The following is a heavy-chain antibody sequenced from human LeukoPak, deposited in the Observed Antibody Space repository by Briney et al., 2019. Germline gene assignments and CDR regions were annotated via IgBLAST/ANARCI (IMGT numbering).Heavy chain of an antibody. CDR2: INHNGDT. CDR3: ARGTNLDY. V-gene: IGHV4-34*01. D-gene: IGHD1-14*01. CDR1: GGSFSGYY. J-gene: IGHJ4*02. Sequence: PSETLSLTCAVYGGSFSGYYWSWIRQPPGKGLEWIGEINHNGDTNYNPSLKSRVTISVDTSKNQFSLKLNSVTAADTAAYYCARGTNLDYWGQGTLVTVSS.